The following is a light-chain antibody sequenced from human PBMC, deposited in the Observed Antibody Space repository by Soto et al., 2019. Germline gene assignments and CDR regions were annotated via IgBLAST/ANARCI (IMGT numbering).Light chain of an antibody. Sequence: QSVLTQPASVSGSPGQSITISCTGTSSDVGGYNYVSWYQQLPGKAPKLMIYGVSNRPSGVSIRFSGSKSGNTASLTISGLRAEDEADYYCNSYTTTSTPYVFGTGTKVTVL. CDR3: NSYTTTSTPYV. V-gene: IGLV2-14*01. J-gene: IGLJ1*01. CDR1: SSDVGGYNY. CDR2: GVS.